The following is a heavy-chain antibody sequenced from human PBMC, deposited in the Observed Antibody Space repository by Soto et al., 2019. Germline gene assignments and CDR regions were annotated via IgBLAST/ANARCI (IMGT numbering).Heavy chain of an antibody. CDR3: ARGQRFSDSFDP. CDR1: GGAISGYY. D-gene: IGHD3-3*01. CDR2: IYSSGGT. V-gene: IGHV4-4*07. Sequence: QVQLQESGPGLVKPSETLSLTCTVSGGAISGYYWTWIRQSAGKGLEWIGRIYSSGGTKYNPSLKSRVTMSLDTSKNQFSLRLSSVTAADTAGYYCARGQRFSDSFDPWGQGTLVTVSS. J-gene: IGHJ5*02.